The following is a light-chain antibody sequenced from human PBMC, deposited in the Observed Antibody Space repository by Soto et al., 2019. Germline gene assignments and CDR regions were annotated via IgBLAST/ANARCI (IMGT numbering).Light chain of an antibody. V-gene: IGLV1-44*01. CDR2: SND. CDR1: NSNIGSNN. Sequence: QSVLTQPPSASGTPGQRVTISCAGSNSNIGSNNVNWYQHLPGTAPKLLIFSNDERPSGVPDRFSGSKSGTSASLAISGLQSDDEADYYCATWDDSLNGVVFGGGTKLTVL. CDR3: ATWDDSLNGVV. J-gene: IGLJ2*01.